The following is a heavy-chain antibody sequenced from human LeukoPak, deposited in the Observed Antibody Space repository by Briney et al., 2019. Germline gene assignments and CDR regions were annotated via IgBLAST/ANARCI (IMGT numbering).Heavy chain of an antibody. D-gene: IGHD6-13*01. Sequence: PSGTLSLTCAVSGGSISSSNWWSWVRQPPGKGLEWIREIYHSGSTNYNPSLKSRVTISVDKSKNQFSLKLSSVTAADTAVYYCARIRKKSIAAAGGLDIWGQGTMVTVSS. CDR3: ARIRKKSIAAAGGLDI. CDR2: IYHSGST. CDR1: GGSISSSNW. V-gene: IGHV4-4*02. J-gene: IGHJ3*02.